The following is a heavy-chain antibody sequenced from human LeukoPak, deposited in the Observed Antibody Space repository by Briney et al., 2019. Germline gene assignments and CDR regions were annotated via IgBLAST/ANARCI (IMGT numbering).Heavy chain of an antibody. CDR2: ISSSSSYI. Sequence: GGSLGLSCAASGFTFSSYSMNWVRQAPGKGLEWVSSISSSSSYIYYADSVKGRFTISRDNAKNSLYLQMNSLRAEDTAVYYCASSLDPRSSSSVYPTTTIDYWGQGTLVTVSS. CDR1: GFTFSSYS. D-gene: IGHD6-6*01. J-gene: IGHJ4*02. V-gene: IGHV3-21*01. CDR3: ASSLDPRSSSSVYPTTTIDY.